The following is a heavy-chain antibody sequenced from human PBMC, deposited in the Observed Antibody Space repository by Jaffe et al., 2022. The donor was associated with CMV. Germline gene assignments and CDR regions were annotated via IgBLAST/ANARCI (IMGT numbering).Heavy chain of an antibody. CDR2: ISGSSKYI. D-gene: IGHD4-17*01. Sequence: EVQLVESGGGLVKPGGSLRLSCAASGFTFRNYYMNWVRQAPGKGLEWVSFISGSSKYIYYGDSVKGRFTISRDNAKNSVYLQMNSLRVEDTAVYYCARNDGDYGIIKYGMDVWGQGTTVTVSS. CDR3: ARNDGDYGIIKYGMDV. J-gene: IGHJ6*02. V-gene: IGHV3-21*01. CDR1: GFTFRNYY.